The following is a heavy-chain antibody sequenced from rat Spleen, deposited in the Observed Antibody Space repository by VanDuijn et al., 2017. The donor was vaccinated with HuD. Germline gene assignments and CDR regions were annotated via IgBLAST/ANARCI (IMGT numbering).Heavy chain of an antibody. CDR3: ARSVFDY. V-gene: IGHV5-29*01. CDR1: GFNFSDYF. CDR2: ISYDGRRT. Sequence: EVQLVESDGGLVQPGRSLKLSCVASGFNFSDYFMAWVRQAPTKGLEWVATISYDGRRTYYRDSVKGRFTISRDNAKSILYLQMDSLRSEDTATYYCARSVFDYWGQGVMVTVSS. J-gene: IGHJ2*01.